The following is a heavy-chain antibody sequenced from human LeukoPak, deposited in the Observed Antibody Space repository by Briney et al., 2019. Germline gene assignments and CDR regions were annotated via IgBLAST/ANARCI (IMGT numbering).Heavy chain of an antibody. J-gene: IGHJ4*02. CDR1: GYTFTSYG. CDR2: ISAYNGNT. V-gene: IGHV1-18*01. D-gene: IGHD1-26*01. CDR3: ARAQTIVGATPMRY. Sequence: ASVKVSCKASGYTFTSYGISWVRQAPGQGLEWMGWISAYNGNTNYAQKLQGRVTMTTATSASTAYMELSSLRSEDTAVYYCARAQTIVGATPMRYWGQGTLVTVSS.